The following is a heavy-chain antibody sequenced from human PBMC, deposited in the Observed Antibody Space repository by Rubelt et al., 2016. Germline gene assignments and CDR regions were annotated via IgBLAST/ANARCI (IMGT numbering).Heavy chain of an antibody. D-gene: IGHD2-8*01. CDR2: INHSGST. J-gene: IGHJ6*02. CDR3: ARNGYYYYGMDV. Sequence: QVQLQQWGAGLLKPSETLSLTCAVYGGSFSGYYWSWIRQPPGKGLEWIGEINHSGSTNYNPSLKSRVTISVDTSKNQFSLKLSSVTAADTAVYYCARNGYYYYGMDVWGQGTTATVSS. CDR1: GGSFSGYY. V-gene: IGHV4-34*01.